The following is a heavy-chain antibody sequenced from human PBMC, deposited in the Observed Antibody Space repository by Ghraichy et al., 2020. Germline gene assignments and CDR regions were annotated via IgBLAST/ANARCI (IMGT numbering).Heavy chain of an antibody. Sequence: GESLNISCAASGFTFSSYAMSWVRQAPGKGLEWVSAISGSGGSTYYADSVKGRFTISRDNSKNTLYLQMNSLRAEDTAVYYCAKGGGGFSYWGQGTLVTVSS. CDR3: AKGGGGFSY. D-gene: IGHD3-16*01. J-gene: IGHJ4*02. CDR1: GFTFSSYA. V-gene: IGHV3-23*01. CDR2: ISGSGGST.